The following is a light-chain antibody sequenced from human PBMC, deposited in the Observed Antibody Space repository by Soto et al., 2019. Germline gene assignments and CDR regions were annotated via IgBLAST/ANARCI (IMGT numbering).Light chain of an antibody. CDR3: QRYVPAPPGYT. V-gene: IGKV3-20*01. Sequence: EIVLAQSPGTLSLSPGERATLSCRTSQTISNTYLAWYQLKPGQAPRLLIYGASNRATRIPDRFSGSGSGTDFTLTIGRVEPEAFAVYYCQRYVPAPPGYTCGQGTRLETK. J-gene: IGKJ2*01. CDR2: GAS. CDR1: QTISNTY.